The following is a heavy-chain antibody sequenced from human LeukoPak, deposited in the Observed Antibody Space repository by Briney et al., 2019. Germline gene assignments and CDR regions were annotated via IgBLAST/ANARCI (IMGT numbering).Heavy chain of an antibody. CDR2: IIPILRIT. Sequence: SVKVSCKTSGYTFTGYYMHWLRQAPGQGLEWMGRIIPILRITSYAQRFQGRVTITADTSTCTAYMELSSLRSEDTAVYYCARDFPTYYYDSIGYYYYWFDPWGQGTLVTVSS. V-gene: IGHV1-69*04. J-gene: IGHJ5*02. D-gene: IGHD3-22*01. CDR1: GYTFTGYY. CDR3: ARDFPTYYYDSIGYYYYWFDP.